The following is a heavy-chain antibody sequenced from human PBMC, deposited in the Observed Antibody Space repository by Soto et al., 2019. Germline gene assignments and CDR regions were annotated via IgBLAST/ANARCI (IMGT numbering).Heavy chain of an antibody. V-gene: IGHV3-33*01. CDR3: ARASPQPEPYDFDY. CDR2: IWYDGSNK. CDR1: GFRFSNFG. D-gene: IGHD3-16*01. J-gene: IGHJ4*02. Sequence: GGSLRLSCAASGFRFSNFGMHWVRQAPGKGLEWVAVIWYDGSNKYHADSVKGRFTISRDNSKNTVYLQMNSLRVEDTAVYSCARASPQPEPYDFDYWGQGTLVTVSS.